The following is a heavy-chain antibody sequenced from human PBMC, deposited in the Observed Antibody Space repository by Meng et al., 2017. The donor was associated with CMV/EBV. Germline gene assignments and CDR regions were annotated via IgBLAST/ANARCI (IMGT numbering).Heavy chain of an antibody. CDR2: IYYSGST. V-gene: IGHV4-30-4*08. D-gene: IGHD1-1*01. CDR3: AREGDNPFDS. CDR1: CGSISSGYYC. Sequence: VQLQAVGPALVKPSQILFLTCTFSCGSISSGYYCRSWIRQPPGNGLEWIGYIYYSGSTYYNPSLKSRVTISVDTSKNQCSLKLSSVTVADTAVYYCAREGDNPFDSWGQGTLVTVSS. J-gene: IGHJ4*02.